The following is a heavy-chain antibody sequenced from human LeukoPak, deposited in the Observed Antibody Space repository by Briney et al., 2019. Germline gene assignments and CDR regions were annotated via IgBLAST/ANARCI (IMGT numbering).Heavy chain of an antibody. CDR2: IIPILGIA. D-gene: IGHD2-15*01. V-gene: IGHV1-69*04. J-gene: IGHJ4*02. Sequence: SVKVSCKASGGTFSSYANSWVRQAPGQGLEWMGRIIPILGIANYAQKFQGRVTITADKSTSTAYMELSSLGSEDTAVYYCARVSCSGGSCHSFFDYWGQGTLVTVSS. CDR3: ARVSCSGGSCHSFFDY. CDR1: GGTFSSYA.